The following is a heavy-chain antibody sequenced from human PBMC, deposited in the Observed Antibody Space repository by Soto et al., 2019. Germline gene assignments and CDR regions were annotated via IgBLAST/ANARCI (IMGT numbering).Heavy chain of an antibody. CDR2: TYYRSKWYN. CDR3: ARERQSGSYYWFDP. Sequence: SQTLSLTCAISGDSVSSNSAAWNWIRQSPSRGLECLGRTYYRSKWYNDYEVSVKSRITINPDTSKNQFSLQLNSVTPEYTAVYYWARERQSGSYYWFDPWGQGTLVTVSS. D-gene: IGHD1-26*01. J-gene: IGHJ5*02. CDR1: GDSVSSNSAA. V-gene: IGHV6-1*01.